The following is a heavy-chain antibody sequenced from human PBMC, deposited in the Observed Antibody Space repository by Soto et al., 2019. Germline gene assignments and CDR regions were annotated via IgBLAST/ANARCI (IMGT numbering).Heavy chain of an antibody. CDR2: INNDGSIT. D-gene: IGHD6-13*01. V-gene: IGHV3-74*01. CDR1: GFTFSSYW. CDR3: AKPASGPNWFDP. Sequence: GGSLRLSCAASGFTFSSYWMHWVRQAPGKGLVWVSRINNDGSITNYADSVKGRFTISRDNAKNTLYLQMNSLRAEDTAVYYCAKPASGPNWFDPWGQGTLVTVSS. J-gene: IGHJ5*02.